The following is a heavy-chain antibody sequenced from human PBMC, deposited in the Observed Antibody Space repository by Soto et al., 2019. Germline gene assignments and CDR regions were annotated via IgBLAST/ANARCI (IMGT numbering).Heavy chain of an antibody. CDR2: LYSSGTP. Sequence: EVQLVESGGGWVQPGQSLRLSYAVSGFSVSGNFMTWVRQAPGKGLEWVSHLYSSGTPFYADSVKGRFTVSRDIPQNTVFLQMDSLRVEDTAVYYCARFDYGAFDFWGRGTGVTVSS. D-gene: IGHD4-17*01. CDR1: GFSVSGNF. CDR3: ARFDYGAFDF. J-gene: IGHJ3*01. V-gene: IGHV3-66*01.